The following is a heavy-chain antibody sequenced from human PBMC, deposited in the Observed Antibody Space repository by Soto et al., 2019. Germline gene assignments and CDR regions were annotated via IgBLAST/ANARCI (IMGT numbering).Heavy chain of an antibody. CDR3: ARMPTYYHYGLDV. D-gene: IGHD2-2*01. Sequence: PGESLKISCKGSGYSFTSYWISWVRQMPGKDLEWMGKIDPSNSYSDYSPSFKGHVTLSVDKSITTAYLQWTSLKASDTAMYYCARMPTYYHYGLDVWGQGTMVTVSS. CDR1: GYSFTSYW. V-gene: IGHV5-10-1*01. J-gene: IGHJ6*02. CDR2: IDPSNSYS.